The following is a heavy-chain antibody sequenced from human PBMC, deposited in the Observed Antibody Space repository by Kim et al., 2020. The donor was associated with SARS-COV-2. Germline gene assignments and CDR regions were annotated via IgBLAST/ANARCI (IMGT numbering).Heavy chain of an antibody. J-gene: IGHJ5*02. Sequence: NPSLKSRVTISVDTSKNQFSLKLSSVTAADTAVYYCARQGEQWLGGWFDPWGQGTLVTVSS. V-gene: IGHV4-59*08. D-gene: IGHD6-19*01. CDR3: ARQGEQWLGGWFDP.